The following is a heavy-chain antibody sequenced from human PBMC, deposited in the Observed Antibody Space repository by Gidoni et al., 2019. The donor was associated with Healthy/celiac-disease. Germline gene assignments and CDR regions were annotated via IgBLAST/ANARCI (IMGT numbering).Heavy chain of an antibody. D-gene: IGHD3-3*01. CDR2: IRSSVSYI. CDR1: GLTFRCNS. V-gene: IGHV3-21*01. Sequence: EVQPVAWGGGLVKPGGSRRLSCAASGLTFRCNSMYWVRQGPGKGREWVSSIRSSVSYIYYAGSVKGRFTISRDNAKNSLYLKMNCLRAEDTAVYYCARDSYDSWSGYSRADYLSPGTLVTVSS. CDR3: ARDSYDSWSGYSRADY. J-gene: IGHJ4*02.